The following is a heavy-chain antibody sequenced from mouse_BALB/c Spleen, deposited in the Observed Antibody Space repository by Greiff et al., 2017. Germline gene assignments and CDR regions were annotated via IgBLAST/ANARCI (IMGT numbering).Heavy chain of an antibody. J-gene: IGHJ4*01. Sequence: EVHLVESGGGLVQPGGSRKLSCAASGFTFSSFGMHWVRQAPEKGLEWVAYISSGSSTIYYADTVKGRFTISRDNPKNTLFLQMTSLRSEDTAMYYCAREYGNYVGAMDYWGQGTSVTVSS. CDR1: GFTFSSFG. CDR2: ISSGSSTI. CDR3: AREYGNYVGAMDY. D-gene: IGHD2-10*02. V-gene: IGHV5-17*02.